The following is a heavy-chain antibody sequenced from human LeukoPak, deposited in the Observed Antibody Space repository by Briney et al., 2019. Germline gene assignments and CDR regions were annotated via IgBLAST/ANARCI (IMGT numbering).Heavy chain of an antibody. CDR3: AKGTMVRGVIIHREFDY. CDR1: GFTFDDYA. J-gene: IGHJ4*02. CDR2: ISWNGGSI. D-gene: IGHD3-10*01. Sequence: PGGSLRLSCAASGFTFDDYAMHWVRQAPGKGLEWVSGISWNGGSIGYADSVKGRFTISRDNAKNSLYLQMNSLRAEDTALYYCAKGTMVRGVIIHREFDYWGQGTLVTVSS. V-gene: IGHV3-9*01.